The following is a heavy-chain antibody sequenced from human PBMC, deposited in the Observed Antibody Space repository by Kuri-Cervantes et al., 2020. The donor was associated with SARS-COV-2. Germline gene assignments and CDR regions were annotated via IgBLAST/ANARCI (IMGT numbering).Heavy chain of an antibody. D-gene: IGHD3-10*01. CDR1: GFTFSSYW. CDR3: ARDVLLVWYGEFRGYFDY. J-gene: IGHJ4*02. V-gene: IGHV3-7*01. Sequence: LSLTCAASGFTFSSYWMSWVRQAPGKGLEWVANIKQDGSEKYYVDSVKGRFTISRDNAKNSLYLQMDSLRAEDTAVYYCARDVLLVWYGEFRGYFDYWGQGAQVTVSS. CDR2: IKQDGSEK.